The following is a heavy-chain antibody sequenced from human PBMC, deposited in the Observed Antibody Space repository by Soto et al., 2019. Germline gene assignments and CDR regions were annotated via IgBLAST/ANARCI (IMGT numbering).Heavy chain of an antibody. Sequence: QVQLVQSGAEVKKPGSSVKVSCKASGGTFSSYTISWVRQAPGQGLEWMGRIIPILGIANYAQKFQGRVTITADTSTSHAYMELSSLRSEDTAVYYCVSGPEQLVIGDCAYWGQGSLVTVSS. D-gene: IGHD2-21*01. J-gene: IGHJ4*02. CDR2: IIPILGIA. CDR1: GGTFSSYT. V-gene: IGHV1-69*02. CDR3: VSGPEQLVIGDCAY.